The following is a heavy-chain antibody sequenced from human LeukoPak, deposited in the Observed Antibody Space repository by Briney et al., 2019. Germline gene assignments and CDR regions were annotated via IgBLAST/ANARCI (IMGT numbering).Heavy chain of an antibody. CDR2: TYPGDSDT. V-gene: IGHV5-51*01. CDR1: GYSFNSYW. CDR3: ARPGNYYYYMDV. Sequence: GESLKISCKTSGYSFNSYWIVWVRQMPGKGLEWMGVTYPGDSDTRYSPSFQGQVTISVDKSISTAYLQWSSLKASDTAIYYCARPGNYYYYMDVWGEGTMVTVSS. J-gene: IGHJ6*03.